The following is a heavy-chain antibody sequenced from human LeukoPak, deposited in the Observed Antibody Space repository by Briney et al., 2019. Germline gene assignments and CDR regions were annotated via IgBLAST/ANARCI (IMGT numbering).Heavy chain of an antibody. Sequence: GGSLRLSCAASGFTFSSYGMSWVRQAPGKGLECVSSISGSGGSTNHADSVRGRFTTSRDNSKNTLYLQMNSLRAEDTAVYYCAKVWTAYSDDYFDYWGQGTLVTVSS. J-gene: IGHJ4*02. CDR3: AKVWTAYSDDYFDY. CDR2: ISGSGGST. D-gene: IGHD3/OR15-3a*01. V-gene: IGHV3-23*01. CDR1: GFTFSSYG.